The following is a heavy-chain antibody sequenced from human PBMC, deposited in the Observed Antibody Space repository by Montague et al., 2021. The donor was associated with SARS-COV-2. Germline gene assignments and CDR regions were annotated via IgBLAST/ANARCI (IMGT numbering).Heavy chain of an antibody. Sequence: SETLSLTCAVYGGSFSGYYWSWIRQPPGKGLEWIGEINHSGSTNYNPSVKSRITISVGTSKNQFSLKLSSVTAADTAVYYCARALCLNQDVWGQGTTVIVSS. CDR2: INHSGST. J-gene: IGHJ6*02. D-gene: IGHD2-15*01. V-gene: IGHV4-34*01. CDR3: ARALCLNQDV. CDR1: GGSFSGYY.